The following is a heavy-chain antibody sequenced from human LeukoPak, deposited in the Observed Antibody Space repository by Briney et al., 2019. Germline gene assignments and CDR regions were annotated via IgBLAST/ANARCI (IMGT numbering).Heavy chain of an antibody. J-gene: IGHJ3*02. V-gene: IGHV3-21*01. CDR3: ARGKQQLVIPIDI. CDR1: GFTVSTNY. CDR2: ISSSSSYI. Sequence: GGSLRLSCAASGFTVSTNYMNWVRQAPGEGLEWVSSISSSSSYIYYADSVKGRFTISRDNAKNSLYLQMNSLRAEDTAVYYCARGKQQLVIPIDIWGQGTMVTVSS. D-gene: IGHD6-13*01.